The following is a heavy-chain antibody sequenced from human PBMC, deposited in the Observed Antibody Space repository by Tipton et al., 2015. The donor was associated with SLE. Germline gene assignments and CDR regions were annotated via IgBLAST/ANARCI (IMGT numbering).Heavy chain of an antibody. CDR3: ARVYKVWAAAASDAFDI. J-gene: IGHJ3*02. CDR1: GGTFTNYA. V-gene: IGHV1-69*05. D-gene: IGHD6-13*01. CDR2: IIPIFGTA. Sequence: QSGAEVKKPGSSVKVSCKASGGTFTNYAITWVRQAPGQGLEWMGGIIPIFGTATYAQKFQGRVTIVTDESTSTAYMELSSLRSEDTAVYYCARVYKVWAAAASDAFDIWGQGTMVTVSS.